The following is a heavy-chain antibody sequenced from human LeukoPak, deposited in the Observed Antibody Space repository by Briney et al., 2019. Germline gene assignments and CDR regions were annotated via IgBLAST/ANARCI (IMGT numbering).Heavy chain of an antibody. CDR1: GFTFSSYW. Sequence: PGGSLRLSCAASGFTFSSYWMSWVRQAPGKGLEWVANIKQDGSEKYYVDSVKGRFTISRDNAKNSLYLQMNSLRAEDTAVYYCARGLQDMIVVVMWFDAFDIWGQGTMVTVSS. CDR3: ARGLQDMIVVVMWFDAFDI. D-gene: IGHD3-22*01. J-gene: IGHJ3*02. CDR2: IKQDGSEK. V-gene: IGHV3-7*01.